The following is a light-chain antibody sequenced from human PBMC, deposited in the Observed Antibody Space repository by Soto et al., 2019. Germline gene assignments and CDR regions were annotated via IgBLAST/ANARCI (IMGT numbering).Light chain of an antibody. CDR3: LQDYNYPWT. J-gene: IGKJ1*01. V-gene: IGKV1-6*01. CDR2: AAS. Sequence: IEMTQSPSSLSSSVGDIFTITCRASQGIRNDLGWYQQKPGKAPKLLIYAASSLQSGVPSRFSGSGSGTDFTLTISSLQPEDFATYYCLQDYNYPWTFGQGTKVDIK. CDR1: QGIRND.